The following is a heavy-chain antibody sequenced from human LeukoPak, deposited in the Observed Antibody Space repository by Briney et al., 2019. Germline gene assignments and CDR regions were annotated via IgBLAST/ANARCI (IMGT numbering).Heavy chain of an antibody. CDR3: ARGRYSAHIAARPSWFDP. D-gene: IGHD6-6*01. V-gene: IGHV4-34*01. J-gene: IGHJ5*02. CDR1: GFTFDDDG. Sequence: GSLRLSCAASGFTFDDDGMSWVRQPPAKGLEWIGEINHSGSTNYNPSLKSRVTISVDTSKNQFSLKLSSVTAADTAVYYCARGRYSAHIAARPSWFDPWGQGTLVTVSS. CDR2: INHSGST.